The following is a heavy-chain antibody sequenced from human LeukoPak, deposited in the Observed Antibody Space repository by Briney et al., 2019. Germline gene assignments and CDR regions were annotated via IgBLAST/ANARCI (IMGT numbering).Heavy chain of an antibody. CDR3: AKAWYYYGSSGYYQYYFDY. V-gene: IGHV3-9*01. CDR2: ISWNSGSI. CDR1: GFTFDDYA. D-gene: IGHD3-22*01. Sequence: GGSLRLSCAASGFTFDDYAMHWVRQAPGKGLEWVSGISWNSGSIGYADSVKGRFTISRDNAKNSLYLQMNSLRAEDTALYYCAKAWYYYGSSGYYQYYFDYWGQGTLVTVSS. J-gene: IGHJ4*02.